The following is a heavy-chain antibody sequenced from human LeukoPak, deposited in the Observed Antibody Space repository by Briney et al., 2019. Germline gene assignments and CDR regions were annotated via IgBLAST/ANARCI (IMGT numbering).Heavy chain of an antibody. CDR1: GFTFSSHA. CDR3: AKGPIVGTTYYFNY. D-gene: IGHD1-26*01. Sequence: GGSLRLSCAASGFTFSSHAMGWVRQAPGKGLEWVSAISSSGGNTYYTDSVKGRFTISRDNSRNTLYLQMNSLRAEDTALYYCAKGPIVGTTYYFNYWGQGTLVTVSS. J-gene: IGHJ4*02. CDR2: ISSSGGNT. V-gene: IGHV3-23*01.